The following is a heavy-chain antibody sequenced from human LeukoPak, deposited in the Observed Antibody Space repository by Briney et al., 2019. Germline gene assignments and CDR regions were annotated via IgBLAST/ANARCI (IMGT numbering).Heavy chain of an antibody. V-gene: IGHV4-59*01. CDR1: GGSISSYY. Sequence: SETLSLTCTVSGGSISSYYWSWIRQPPGKGLEWLGYIYYSGSTNYNPSLKSRVTISVDTSKIQFSLKLSSVTAADTAVYYCARVPAPYYYYGMDVWGQGTTVTVSS. CDR2: IYYSGST. J-gene: IGHJ6*02. CDR3: ARVPAPYYYYGMDV. D-gene: IGHD2-2*01.